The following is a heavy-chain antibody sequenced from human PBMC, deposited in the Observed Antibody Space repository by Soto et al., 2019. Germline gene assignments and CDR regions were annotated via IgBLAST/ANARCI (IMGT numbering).Heavy chain of an antibody. V-gene: IGHV3-11*01. Sequence: LRLSCAASGFTFSDYYMSWIRQAPGKGLEWVSYISSSGSTIYYADSVKGRFTISRDNAKNSLYLQMNSLRAEDTAVYYCAREGAFGVVAATPNGWFDPWGQGTLVTVSS. J-gene: IGHJ5*02. D-gene: IGHD2-15*01. CDR2: ISSSGSTI. CDR1: GFTFSDYY. CDR3: AREGAFGVVAATPNGWFDP.